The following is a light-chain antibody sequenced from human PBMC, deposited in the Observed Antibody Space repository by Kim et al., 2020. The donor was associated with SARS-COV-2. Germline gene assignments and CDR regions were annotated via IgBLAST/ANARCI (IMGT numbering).Light chain of an antibody. V-gene: IGLV1-47*01. J-gene: IGLJ2*01. CDR2: RNY. Sequence: QSVLTQAPSASGTPGQRVTISCSGSISSIGSNYVYWYQQVPGTAPKLLIYRNYQRPSGVPDRFSASKSGTSASLAISGLRSEDEADYYCAAWDDNLAAVIFGGGTQLTVL. CDR3: AAWDDNLAAVI. CDR1: ISSIGSNY.